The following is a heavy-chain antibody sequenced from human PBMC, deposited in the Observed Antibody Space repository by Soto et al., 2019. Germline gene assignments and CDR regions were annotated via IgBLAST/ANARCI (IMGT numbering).Heavy chain of an antibody. CDR3: AHSLGVFRVPAAMGEYFQH. Sequence: SGPTLVKPTPTLTLTCTFSGFSLSTSGVGVGWIRQPPGKALEWLALIYWDDDKRYSPSLKSRLTITKDTSKNQVVLTMTNMDPVDTATYYCAHSLGVFRVPAAMGEYFQHWGQGTLVTVSS. D-gene: IGHD2-2*01. V-gene: IGHV2-5*02. J-gene: IGHJ1*01. CDR2: IYWDDDK. CDR1: GFSLSTSGVG.